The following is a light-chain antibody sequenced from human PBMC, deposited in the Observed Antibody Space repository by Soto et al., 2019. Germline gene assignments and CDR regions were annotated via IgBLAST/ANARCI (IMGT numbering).Light chain of an antibody. CDR2: AAS. CDR3: HQYGSSISWT. J-gene: IGKJ1*01. Sequence: EVVLTQSPGTVSLSPGERATLSCRASQSVTSNYLAWYQQKPGQAPRLLIYAASSRATGIPDRFSGSGSRTDFTHSISRLEPEDFAVYYCHQYGSSISWTFGQGTKVEIK. V-gene: IGKV3-20*01. CDR1: QSVTSNY.